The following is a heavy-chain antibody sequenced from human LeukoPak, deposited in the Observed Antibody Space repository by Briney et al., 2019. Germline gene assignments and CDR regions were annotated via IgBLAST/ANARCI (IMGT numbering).Heavy chain of an antibody. CDR1: DFRDYY. Sequence: ASVKVSCKTSDFRDYYMNWVRQAPGQGLEWMGWINPNSGGTNYAQKFQGRVTMTRDTSISTAYMELSRLRSDDTAVYYCARLVPSHYYYYGMDVWGQGTTVTVSS. D-gene: IGHD6-13*01. CDR2: INPNSGGT. J-gene: IGHJ6*02. V-gene: IGHV1-2*02. CDR3: ARLVPSHYYYYGMDV.